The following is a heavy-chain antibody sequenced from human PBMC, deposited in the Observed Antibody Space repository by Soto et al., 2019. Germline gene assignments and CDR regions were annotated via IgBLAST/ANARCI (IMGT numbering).Heavy chain of an antibody. CDR2: IWYDGSNK. Sequence: PGGSLRLSCATSGFTFSSFGFRWVRQAPGKGLDWVAVIWYDGSNKNYADSVKGRFTISRDNSKNTLYLQMNSLRAEDTAVYYCVRVAPGGPHYYYYYAMDVWGQGTTVTVSS. D-gene: IGHD3-16*01. CDR3: VRVAPGGPHYYYYYAMDV. V-gene: IGHV3-33*01. J-gene: IGHJ6*02. CDR1: GFTFSSFG.